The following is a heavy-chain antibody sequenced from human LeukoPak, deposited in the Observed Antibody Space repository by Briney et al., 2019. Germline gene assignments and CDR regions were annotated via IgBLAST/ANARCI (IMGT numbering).Heavy chain of an antibody. CDR2: IHSSSGSI. CDR3: ARDLAWDAFDI. J-gene: IGHJ3*02. Sequence: GGSLRLSCAASGYNFTNYNMNWVRQAPGKGLEWVSSIHSSSGSIYYADSLKGRFTISRDNAKNSLYLQMNSLRAEDTAVYYCARDLAWDAFDIWGQGTMVTVSS. CDR1: GYNFTNYN. V-gene: IGHV3-21*01.